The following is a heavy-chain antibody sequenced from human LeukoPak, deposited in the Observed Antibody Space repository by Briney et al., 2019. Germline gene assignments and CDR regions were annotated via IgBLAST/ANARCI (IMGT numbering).Heavy chain of an antibody. CDR3: ARDTPGLGIDY. CDR1: EFTFSNYW. J-gene: IGHJ4*02. D-gene: IGHD3/OR15-3a*01. Sequence: GGSLRLSCAASEFTFSNYWMHWVRQAPGKGLVWVSRINCDGSGTSYADSVRGRFTISRDNARNTLPLQMNSLRAEDTAVYYCARDTPGLGIDYWGQGTLVTVSS. V-gene: IGHV3-74*01. CDR2: INCDGSGT.